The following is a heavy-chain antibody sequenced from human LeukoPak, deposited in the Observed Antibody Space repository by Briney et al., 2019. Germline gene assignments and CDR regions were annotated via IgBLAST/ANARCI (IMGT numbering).Heavy chain of an antibody. CDR1: GGSISSYY. J-gene: IGHJ6*03. Sequence: PETLSLTCTVSGGSISSYYRSWIRQPPGKGLEWIGYIYYSGSTNYNPSLKSRVTISVDTSKNQFSLKLSSVTAADTAVYYCARVGKAARPDYYYYYMDVWGKGTTVTVSS. CDR2: IYYSGST. D-gene: IGHD6-6*01. CDR3: ARVGKAARPDYYYYYMDV. V-gene: IGHV4-59*01.